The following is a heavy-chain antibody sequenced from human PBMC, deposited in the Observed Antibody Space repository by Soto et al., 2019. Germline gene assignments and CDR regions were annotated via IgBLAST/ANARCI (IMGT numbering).Heavy chain of an antibody. CDR2: VNPSGGHT. CDR1: GDTFTDDY. J-gene: IGHJ4*02. CDR3: ARGGHVVVVTAALDY. V-gene: IGHV1-46*01. D-gene: IGHD2-21*02. Sequence: ASVNGSCKASGDTFTDDYIDWVRQAPGQGLEWMGTVNPSGGHTTYAQHFLGRVTMTRDTSTSTLYMELTSLTSDDTAIYYCARGGHVVVVTAALDYWGQGTLVTVSS.